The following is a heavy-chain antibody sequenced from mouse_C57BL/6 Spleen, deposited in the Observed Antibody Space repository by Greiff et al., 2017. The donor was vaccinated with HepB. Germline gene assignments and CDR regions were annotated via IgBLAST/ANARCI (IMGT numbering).Heavy chain of an antibody. D-gene: IGHD2-13*01. CDR2: INPSNGGT. CDR3: ARWGDYGDFYGYFEV. J-gene: IGHJ1*03. Sequence: VKLQQPGTELVKPGASVKLSCKASGYTFNSYWMPWVKQRPGQGLEWIGNINPSNGGTNYNEKFKSKGTLTVDKSSSTAYRQLSSLTSVDSAVYYCARWGDYGDFYGYFEVWGTGTTVTVSS. CDR1: GYTFNSYW. V-gene: IGHV1-53*01.